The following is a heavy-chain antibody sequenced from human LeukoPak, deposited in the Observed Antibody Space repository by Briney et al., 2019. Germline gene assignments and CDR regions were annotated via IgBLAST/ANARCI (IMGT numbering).Heavy chain of an antibody. CDR3: ARNKRADM. V-gene: IGHV3-7*01. CDR2: IKQDGSEK. D-gene: IGHD1/OR15-1a*01. Sequence: PGRSLRLSCAASGFTFSSYGIHWVRQAPGKGLEWVANIKQDGSEKNYVDSVKGRFTISRDNAKNSLSLQMISLRAEDTAVYYCARNKRADMWGQGTMVTVSS. CDR1: GFTFSSYG. J-gene: IGHJ3*02.